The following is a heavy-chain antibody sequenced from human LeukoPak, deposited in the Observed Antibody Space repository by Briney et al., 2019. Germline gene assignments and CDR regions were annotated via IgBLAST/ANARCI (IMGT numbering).Heavy chain of an antibody. D-gene: IGHD1-7*01. V-gene: IGHV1-69*08. CDR1: GTTFNSYP. CDR3: ARNLNWNYDVFYLDN. CDR2: VIPILGTA. J-gene: IGHJ4*02. Sequence: ASVKVSCKASGTTFNSYPITWVRQAPGQGLEWMGKVIPILGTANYAQKFQGRVTITADKSRSTAYLELSSLRSEDTAFYYCARNLNWNYDVFYLDNWGQGTLVTVSS.